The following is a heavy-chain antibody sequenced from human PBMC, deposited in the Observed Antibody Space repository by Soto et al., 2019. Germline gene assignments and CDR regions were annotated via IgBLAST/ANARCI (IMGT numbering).Heavy chain of an antibody. Sequence: VSVKVSCKASGNTFHNYAIHWVRQAPGQRLEWMGWINSANGNTQYSQKFQGRLTITRDTSASTGTMDLSSLRSEDTAVYYCARGGGGLRLGELPFFDYWGQGTLVTVSS. CDR3: ARGGGGLRLGELPFFDY. V-gene: IGHV1-3*01. J-gene: IGHJ4*02. D-gene: IGHD3-16*01. CDR1: GNTFHNYA. CDR2: INSANGNT.